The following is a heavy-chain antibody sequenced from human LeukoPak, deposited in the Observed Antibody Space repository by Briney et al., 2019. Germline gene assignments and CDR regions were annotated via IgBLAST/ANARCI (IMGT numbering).Heavy chain of an antibody. D-gene: IGHD3-10*01. Sequence: GGSLRLSCAASGFTFSNYAMHWVRQAPGKGLEWVAVISYDGSNKYYADSVKGRFTISRDNSKNTLYLQMNSLRAEDTAVYYCARDMVDGLYYYYGMDVWGQGTTVTVSS. J-gene: IGHJ6*02. V-gene: IGHV3-30-3*01. CDR1: GFTFSNYA. CDR3: ARDMVDGLYYYYGMDV. CDR2: ISYDGSNK.